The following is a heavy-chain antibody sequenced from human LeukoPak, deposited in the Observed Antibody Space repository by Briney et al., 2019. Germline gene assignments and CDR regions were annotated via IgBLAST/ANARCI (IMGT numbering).Heavy chain of an antibody. Sequence: GGSLRLSCAASGFTFGSYGMHLVRQAPGKGLDCLAFIQHDGRNKYYADSVRGRFTISRDNSKNTLYLQMNSMRAEDTAVYFCAKGDTMLPWRRTYNRFDPWGQGTLVTVSS. CDR1: GFTFGSYG. CDR3: AKGDTMLPWRRTYNRFDP. J-gene: IGHJ5*02. D-gene: IGHD3-16*01. V-gene: IGHV3-30*02. CDR2: IQHDGRNK.